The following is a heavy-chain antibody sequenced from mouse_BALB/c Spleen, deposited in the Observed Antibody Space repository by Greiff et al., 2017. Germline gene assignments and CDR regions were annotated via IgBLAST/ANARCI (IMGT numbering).Heavy chain of an antibody. Sequence: EVKLQESGPSLVKPSQTLSLTCSVTGDSITSGYWNWIRKFPGNKLEYMGYISYSGSTYYNPSLKSRISITRDTSKNQYYLQLNSVTTEDTATYYCARSPLGREYFDYWGQGTTLTVSS. V-gene: IGHV3-8*02. CDR2: ISYSGST. CDR1: GDSITSGY. J-gene: IGHJ2*01. D-gene: IGHD4-1*01. CDR3: ARSPLGREYFDY.